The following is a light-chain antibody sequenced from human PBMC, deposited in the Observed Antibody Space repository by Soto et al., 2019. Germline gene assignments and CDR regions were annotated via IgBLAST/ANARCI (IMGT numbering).Light chain of an antibody. CDR3: QQYYNYPRT. CDR1: QGINNY. Sequence: AIRMTQSPSSFSASTGDRVTITCRASQGINNYLAWYQQKPGKDPKLLMYAASTLQRGVPSRFSGSGSGTDFTLTISYLQSEDFATYYCQQYYNYPRTFGQGTKVEIK. CDR2: AAS. J-gene: IGKJ1*01. V-gene: IGKV1-8*01.